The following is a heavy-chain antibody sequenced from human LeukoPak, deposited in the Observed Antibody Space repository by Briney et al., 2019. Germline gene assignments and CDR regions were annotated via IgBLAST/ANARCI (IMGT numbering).Heavy chain of an antibody. D-gene: IGHD6-19*01. CDR2: ISSNGGST. CDR1: GFTFSSYA. V-gene: IGHV3-64*01. Sequence: PGGSLRLSCAASGFTFSSYAVHWVRQAPGKGLEYVSAISSNGGSTYYANSVKGRFTISRDNSKNTLYLQMGSLRAEDMAVYYWARHSSGWYDGAFDIWGQGTMVTVSS. J-gene: IGHJ3*02. CDR3: ARHSSGWYDGAFDI.